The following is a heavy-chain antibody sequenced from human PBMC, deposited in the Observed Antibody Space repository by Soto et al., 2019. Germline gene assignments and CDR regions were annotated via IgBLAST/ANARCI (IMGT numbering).Heavy chain of an antibody. CDR3: ARGFCGSTSCFDF. J-gene: IGHJ4*02. CDR2: ISSSGRTV. CDR1: GFTFKDYY. V-gene: IGHV3-11*01. Sequence: GESLKISCAASGFTFKDYYMSWIRQAPGKGLEWVSYISSSGRTVYYADSVKGRFTISRDNAKKSLYLQMNSLRAEDTAVYYCARGFCGSTSCFDFWGQGTLVTVSS. D-gene: IGHD2-2*01.